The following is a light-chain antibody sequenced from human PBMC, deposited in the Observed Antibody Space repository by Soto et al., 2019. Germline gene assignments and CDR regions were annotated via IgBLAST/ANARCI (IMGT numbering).Light chain of an antibody. CDR3: QQYYTTPWT. J-gene: IGKJ1*01. V-gene: IGKV4-1*01. CDR1: QSLLYSSNNKNY. CDR2: WAS. Sequence: DIVMTQSQDSLAVSLGERATINCKSSQSLLYSSNNKNYLAWYQQKPGQPPKLLIYWASTRESGVPDRFSGSGSGTDFTLTISSLQAEDGAFYYCQQYYTTPWTFGRGTKVEIK.